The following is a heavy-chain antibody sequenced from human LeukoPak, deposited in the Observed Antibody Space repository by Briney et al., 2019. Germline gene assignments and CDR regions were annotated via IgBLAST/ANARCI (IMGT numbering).Heavy chain of an antibody. CDR2: INPNSGNP. CDR3: ARGLGVLSSGLFQQ. J-gene: IGHJ1*01. Sequence: ASVKVSCKASGYTFTSYNINWVRHTTGEGLEWMGWINPNSGNPAYTQKFQGRVTITRNTSLSTEYMELSSLRSEYTAVYCCARGLGVLSSGLFQQWGQGTLVTVSS. D-gene: IGHD6-25*01. CDR1: GYTFTSYN. V-gene: IGHV1-8*01.